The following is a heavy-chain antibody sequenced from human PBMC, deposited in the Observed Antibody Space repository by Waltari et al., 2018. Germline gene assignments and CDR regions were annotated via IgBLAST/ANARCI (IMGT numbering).Heavy chain of an antibody. CDR2: IYYSGST. J-gene: IGHJ4*02. V-gene: IGHV4-30-4*08. CDR3: ARAPGDYDSSGYYNGGDY. CDR1: GGSISSGAYY. Sequence: QVQLQESGPGLVKPSQTLSLTCTVSGGSISSGAYYWSWIRQPPGKGLEWIGYIYYSGSTYYNPSLKSRVTISVDTSKNQFSLKLSSVTAADTAVYYCARAPGDYDSSGYYNGGDYWGQGTLVTVSS. D-gene: IGHD3-22*01.